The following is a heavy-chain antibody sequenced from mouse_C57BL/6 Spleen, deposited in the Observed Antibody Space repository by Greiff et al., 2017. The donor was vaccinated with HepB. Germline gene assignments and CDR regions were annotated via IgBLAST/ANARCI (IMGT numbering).Heavy chain of an antibody. V-gene: IGHV14-2*01. Sequence: EVKLVESGAELVKPGASVKLSCTASGFNIKDYYMHWVKQRTEQGLEWIGRIDPEDGETKYAPKFQGKATITADTSSNTAYLQLSSLTSEDTAVYYCARGEFLGRHFDYWGQGTTLTVSS. CDR3: ARGEFLGRHFDY. D-gene: IGHD4-1*01. CDR2: IDPEDGET. CDR1: GFNIKDYY. J-gene: IGHJ2*01.